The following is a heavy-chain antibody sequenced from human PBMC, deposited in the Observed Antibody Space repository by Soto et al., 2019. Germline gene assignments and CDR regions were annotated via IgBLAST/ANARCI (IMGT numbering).Heavy chain of an antibody. CDR1: GGSVSSCCNY. J-gene: IGHJ4*02. V-gene: IGHV4-39*01. D-gene: IGHD6-6*01. CDR2: IHNSGST. Sequence: QPQLQESGPRLVKPSETLSLTCTVSGGSVSSCCNYWGWVRQPPGKGLEWIGSIHNSGSTSYNPSLRSRVTISVDTPKNQFSLTVTSGTAADTAVYYCARGRSSPSATGIWGQGILVTVSS. CDR3: ARGRSSPSATGI.